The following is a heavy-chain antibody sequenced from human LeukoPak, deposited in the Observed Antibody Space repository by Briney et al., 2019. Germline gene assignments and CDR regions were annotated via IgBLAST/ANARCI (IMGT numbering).Heavy chain of an antibody. D-gene: IGHD3-16*01. J-gene: IGHJ4*02. V-gene: IGHV1-18*01. CDR3: ARRGLDY. CDR1: GYTFTSYG. Sequence: PLASVKVSCKASGYTFTSYGIGWVRQAPGQGLEWMGWINTYNGDTNYIQKFQGRVTVTTDTSTTTAYMELRSLRSDDTAVYYCARRGLDYWGQGTLVTVSS. CDR2: INTYNGDT.